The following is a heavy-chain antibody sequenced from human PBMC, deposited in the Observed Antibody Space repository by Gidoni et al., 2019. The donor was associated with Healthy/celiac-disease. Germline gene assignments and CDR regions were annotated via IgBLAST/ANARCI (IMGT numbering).Heavy chain of an antibody. J-gene: IGHJ4*02. CDR1: GGSFSGDY. Sequence: QVQLKQWGAGLLKPSETLSLTCAVYGGSFSGDYWSGLRQPPWKGLEWIGELHHSGSTNYNPSLKSRVTISVYTSKNQFSLKLSSVTAADTAVYYCARVSSGWNPDYWGQGTLVTVSS. CDR3: ARVSSGWNPDY. CDR2: LHHSGST. V-gene: IGHV4-34*01. D-gene: IGHD6-19*01.